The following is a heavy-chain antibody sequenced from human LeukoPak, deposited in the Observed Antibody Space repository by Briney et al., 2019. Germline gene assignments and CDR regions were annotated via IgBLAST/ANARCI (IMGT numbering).Heavy chain of an antibody. CDR3: ARDDQTYYFDSSDSSGESLYYYYYMDV. Sequence: PGGSLRLSCAASGFDFNNYAMNWVRQAPGKGLEWVSSTSSNSNYIYYTDSVKGRFTISRDNAKNSLFLQMNSLRAEDTAVYYCARDDQTYYFDSSDSSGESLYYYYYMDVWGKGTTVTFSS. J-gene: IGHJ6*03. D-gene: IGHD3-22*01. CDR1: GFDFNNYA. CDR2: TSSNSNYI. V-gene: IGHV3-21*01.